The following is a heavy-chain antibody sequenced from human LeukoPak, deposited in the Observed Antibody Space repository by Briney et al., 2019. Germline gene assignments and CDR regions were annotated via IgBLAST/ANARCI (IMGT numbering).Heavy chain of an antibody. D-gene: IGHD3-22*01. V-gene: IGHV4-59*01. J-gene: IGHJ3*02. CDR3: ARGGLENGYHSNDGFDI. CDR2: IYYSGST. Sequence: PSETLSLTCTVSGGSISVYYWSWIPQPPGKGLEWIGYIYYSGSTKYNPSLKSRVTMSVDTSRNQFSLKLSSVTAADTAVYYCARGGLENGYHSNDGFDIWGQGTMVTVSS. CDR1: GGSISVYY.